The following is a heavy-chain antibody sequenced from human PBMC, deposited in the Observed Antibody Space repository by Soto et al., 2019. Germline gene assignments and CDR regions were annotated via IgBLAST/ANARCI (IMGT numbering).Heavy chain of an antibody. V-gene: IGHV4-30-4*01. CDR1: GDSISNLDYF. Sequence: SETLSLTRSVSGDSISNLDYFWAWIRQPPGQALEYIGYIYKSATTYYNPSFESRVAISVDTSKSQFSLNVTSVTAADTAVYFCARGRYCLTGRCFPNWFDSWGQGALVTVSS. D-gene: IGHD7-27*01. CDR3: ARGRYCLTGRCFPNWFDS. J-gene: IGHJ5*01. CDR2: IYKSATT.